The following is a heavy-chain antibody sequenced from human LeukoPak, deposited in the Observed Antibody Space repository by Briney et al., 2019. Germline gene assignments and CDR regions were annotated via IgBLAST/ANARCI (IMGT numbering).Heavy chain of an antibody. D-gene: IGHD2-2*01. V-gene: IGHV3-74*01. Sequence: GGSLRLSCAASGFTFSRNWMHWLRQAPGKGLVWVSRINSDGSITNYADSVKGRFTISRDNAKNTLYLQMSTLRAEDTAVYYCAKIDASWGQGTLVTVSS. CDR2: INSDGSIT. CDR1: GFTFSRNW. J-gene: IGHJ5*02. CDR3: AKIDAS.